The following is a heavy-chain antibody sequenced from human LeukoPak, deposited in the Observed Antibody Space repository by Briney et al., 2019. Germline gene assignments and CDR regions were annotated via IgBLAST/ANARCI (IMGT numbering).Heavy chain of an antibody. V-gene: IGHV3-23*01. D-gene: IGHD2-2*01. CDR3: AKSLGYGSSTSCYGNDY. J-gene: IGHJ4*02. CDR1: GFTFSSYG. Sequence: GGSLRLSCAASGFTFSSYGMSWVRQTPGKGLEWVSAVSGSGGSTYYADSVKGRFTISRDNSKNTMYLRMNSLRAEDTAVYSCAKSLGYGSSTSCYGNDYWGQGTLVTVSS. CDR2: VSGSGGST.